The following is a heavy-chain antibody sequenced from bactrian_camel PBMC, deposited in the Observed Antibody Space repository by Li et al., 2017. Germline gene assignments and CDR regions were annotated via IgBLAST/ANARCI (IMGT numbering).Heavy chain of an antibody. CDR2: IDSDGST. D-gene: IGHD3*01. V-gene: IGHV3S53*01. J-gene: IGHJ4*01. CDR3: AAPDRCRICTADYCLSRLTERDN. Sequence: HVQLVESGGGSVQAGGSLRLSCVASGYTYDTYCMGWFRQVPGKEREGVAAIDSDGSTVYADSVKGRFTISKDNARKTVYLQMNSLQPDDTATYCCAAPDRCRICTADYCLSRLTERDNWGQGTQVTVS. CDR1: GYTYDTYC.